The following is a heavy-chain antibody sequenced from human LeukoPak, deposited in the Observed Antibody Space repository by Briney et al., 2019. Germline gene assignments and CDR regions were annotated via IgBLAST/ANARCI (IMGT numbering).Heavy chain of an antibody. D-gene: IGHD3-10*01. CDR3: ARVTYYYGSGSHYAPYFDY. V-gene: IGHV1-2*02. CDR2: INPNSGGT. CDR1: GYTFTGYY. Sequence: ASVKVSCKASGYTFTGYYMHWVRQAPGQGLEWMGWINPNSGGTNYAQKFQGRVTMTRDTSISTAYMELSRLRSDDTAVYYCARVTYYYGSGSHYAPYFDYWGQGTLVTVSS. J-gene: IGHJ4*02.